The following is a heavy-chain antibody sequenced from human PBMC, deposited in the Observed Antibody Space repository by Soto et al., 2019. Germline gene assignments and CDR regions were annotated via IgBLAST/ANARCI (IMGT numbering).Heavy chain of an antibody. V-gene: IGHV3-33*01. CDR1: GLTFSNYG. CDR3: ARAGIAVAAFFDY. CDR2: IWYDGNTK. D-gene: IGHD6-19*01. J-gene: IGHJ4*02. Sequence: PGGSLRLSCATSGLTFSNYGFHWIRQAPGKGLEWVAVIWYDGNTKFYPDSVKGRFTISRDNSESTLYLQMNSLRPEDTAVYYCARAGIAVAAFFDYWGQGTLVTAPQ.